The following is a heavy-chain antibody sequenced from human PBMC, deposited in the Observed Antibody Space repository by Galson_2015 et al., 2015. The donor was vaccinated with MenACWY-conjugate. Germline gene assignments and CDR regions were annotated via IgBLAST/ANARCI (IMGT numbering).Heavy chain of an antibody. J-gene: IGHJ6*04. CDR1: GFTFSSYW. CDR3: AREMGWDGADV. Sequence: SLRLSCAASGFTFSSYWMHWVRQAPGKGLVWVSRINSDGSSTSYADSVKGRFTISRDNAKNTLYQQMNSLRAEDTAVYYCAREMGWDGADVWGKGTTVTVSS. D-gene: IGHD1-26*01. V-gene: IGHV3-74*01. CDR2: INSDGSST.